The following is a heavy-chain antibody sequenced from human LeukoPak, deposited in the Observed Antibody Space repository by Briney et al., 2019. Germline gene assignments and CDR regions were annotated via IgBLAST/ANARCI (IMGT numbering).Heavy chain of an antibody. CDR1: GFTSGDYA. D-gene: IGHD5-18*01. V-gene: IGHV3-49*04. J-gene: IGHJ4*02. CDR2: IRSKAYGGTT. Sequence: PGRSLRLSCTASGFTSGDYAMSWVRQAPGKGLEWVGFIRSKAYGGTTEYAASVKGRFTISRDDSKSIAYLQMNSLKAEDTAVYYCGMGYSYGPFDYWGQGTLATVSS. CDR3: GMGYSYGPFDY.